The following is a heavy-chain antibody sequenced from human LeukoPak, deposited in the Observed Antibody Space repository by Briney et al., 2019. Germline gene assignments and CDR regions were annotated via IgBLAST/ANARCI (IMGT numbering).Heavy chain of an antibody. CDR3: ARDHVGGDTNIRFSYYYYGMDV. D-gene: IGHD2-21*01. J-gene: IGHJ6*02. CDR1: GFTFSDYY. Sequence: GGSLRLLCAASGFTFSDYYMRWIRQAPGKGLEWVSYISSSGSTIYYADSVKGRFTISRDNDKNSLYLQMNSLRAEDTAVYYCARDHVGGDTNIRFSYYYYGMDVWGQGTTVTVSS. V-gene: IGHV3-11*01. CDR2: ISSSGSTI.